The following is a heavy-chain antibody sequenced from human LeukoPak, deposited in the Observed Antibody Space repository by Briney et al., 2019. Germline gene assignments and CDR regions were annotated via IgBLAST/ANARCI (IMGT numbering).Heavy chain of an antibody. CDR1: GYIFIGYY. J-gene: IGHJ4*02. V-gene: IGHV1-46*01. D-gene: IGHD4-11*01. CDR3: ARWTTTYLDY. CDR2: INPSGGST. Sequence: ASVKVSCKASGYIFIGYYMHWVRQAPGQGLEWMGIINPSGGSTNYAQKFQGRVTMTRDTSTSTVYMELSSLRSEDSAVYYCARWTTTYLDYWGQGTLVTVSS.